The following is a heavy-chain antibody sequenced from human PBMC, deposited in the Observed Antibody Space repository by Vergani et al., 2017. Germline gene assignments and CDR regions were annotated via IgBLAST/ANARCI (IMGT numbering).Heavy chain of an antibody. CDR1: GFTFSSYA. CDR3: AKASHGYFSLFYFDY. V-gene: IGHV3-23*01. CDR2: ISGSGGST. D-gene: IGHD5-18*01. J-gene: IGHJ4*02. Sequence: EVQLLESGGGLVQPGGSLRLSCAASGFTFSSYAMSWVRQAPGKGLEWVSAISGSGGSTYYADSVKGRFTISRDNTKNTLYVQMNSLRAEDTAVYYCAKASHGYFSLFYFDYWGQGTLVTVSS.